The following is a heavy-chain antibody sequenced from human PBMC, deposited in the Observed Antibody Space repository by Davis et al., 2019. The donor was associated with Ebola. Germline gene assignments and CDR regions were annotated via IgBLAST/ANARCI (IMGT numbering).Heavy chain of an antibody. J-gene: IGHJ6*02. D-gene: IGHD3-10*01. Sequence: GESLKISCAASGFTVSSNYMSWVRQAPGKGLGWVSVIYSGGSTYYADSVKGRFTISRDNSKNTLYLQMNSLRAEDTAVYYCARVGSGSQGGMDVWGQGTTVTVSS. CDR2: IYSGGST. CDR1: GFTVSSNY. V-gene: IGHV3-53*01. CDR3: ARVGSGSQGGMDV.